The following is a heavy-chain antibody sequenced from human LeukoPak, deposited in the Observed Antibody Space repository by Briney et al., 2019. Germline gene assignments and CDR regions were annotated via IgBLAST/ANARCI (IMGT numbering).Heavy chain of an antibody. V-gene: IGHV4-34*01. D-gene: IGHD3-10*01. Sequence: SETLSLTCAVYGGSFSGYYWSWIRQPPGKGLEWIGEINHSGSTNYNPSLKSRVTISVDTSKNQFSLKLSSVTAADTAVYYCAHSYGSGSYFLPWFDPWGQGTLVTVSS. CDR1: GGSFSGYY. CDR3: AHSYGSGSYFLPWFDP. J-gene: IGHJ5*02. CDR2: INHSGST.